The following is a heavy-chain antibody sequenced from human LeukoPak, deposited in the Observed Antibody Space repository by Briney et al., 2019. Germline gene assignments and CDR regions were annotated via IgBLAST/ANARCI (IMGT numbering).Heavy chain of an antibody. V-gene: IGHV3-11*01. CDR3: AKTLGGMATIPYYFDY. CDR1: GFTFSDYY. CDR2: ISSSGSTI. Sequence: GGSLRLSCAASGFTFSDYYMSWIRQAPGKGLEWVSYISSSGSTIYYADSVKGRFTIPRDNAKNSLYLQMNSLRAEDTAVYYCAKTLGGMATIPYYFDYWGQGTLVTVSS. D-gene: IGHD5-24*01. J-gene: IGHJ4*02.